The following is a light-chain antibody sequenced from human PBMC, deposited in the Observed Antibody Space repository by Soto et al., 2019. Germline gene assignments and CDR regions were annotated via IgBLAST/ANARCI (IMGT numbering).Light chain of an antibody. V-gene: IGKV1-39*01. CDR2: ASS. Sequence: DIQMTQSPSSLSASVGDRVTITCRPSQTVSNNLNWYQRKPGKAPFLLIYASSTLQSGVPSRFIGSGSETEFTLTISSLQPEDFATYYCQQDNMTPFTFGPGTKVDI. CDR1: QTVSNN. CDR3: QQDNMTPFT. J-gene: IGKJ3*01.